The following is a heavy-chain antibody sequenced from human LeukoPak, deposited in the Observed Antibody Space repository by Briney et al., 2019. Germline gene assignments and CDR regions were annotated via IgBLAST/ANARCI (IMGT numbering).Heavy chain of an antibody. J-gene: IGHJ4*02. Sequence: PSETLSLTCAVYGGSFSGYYWSWIRQPPGKGLEWIGEINHSGSTNYNPSLKSRVTISVDTSKNQFSPKLSSVTAADTAVYYCARVKLTYYYDSSGYSPHPTFDYWGQGTLVTVSS. CDR2: INHSGST. D-gene: IGHD3-22*01. CDR3: ARVKLTYYYDSSGYSPHPTFDY. V-gene: IGHV4-34*01. CDR1: GGSFSGYY.